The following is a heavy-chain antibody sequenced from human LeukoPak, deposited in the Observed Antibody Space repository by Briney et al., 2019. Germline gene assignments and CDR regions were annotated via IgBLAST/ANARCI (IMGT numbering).Heavy chain of an antibody. CDR1: GYTFTSYY. J-gene: IGHJ6*03. CDR3: ARGYYDFWSGPSYYMDV. D-gene: IGHD3-3*01. V-gene: IGHV1-18*04. Sequence: ASVKVSCKASGYTFTSYYMHWVRQAPGQGLEWMGWISAYNGNTNYAQKLQGRVTMTTDTSTSTAYMELRSLRSDDTAVYYCARGYYDFWSGPSYYMDVWGKGTTVTVSS. CDR2: ISAYNGNT.